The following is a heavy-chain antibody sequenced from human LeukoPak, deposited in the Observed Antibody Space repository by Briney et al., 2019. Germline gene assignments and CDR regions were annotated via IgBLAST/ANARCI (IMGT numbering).Heavy chain of an antibody. D-gene: IGHD6-13*01. J-gene: IGHJ4*02. CDR3: ARGSWPGTDY. V-gene: IGHV4-61*02. CDR1: GGSISSGSYY. CDR2: IYTSGST. Sequence: PSQTLSLTCTVSGGSISSGSYYWSWIRQPAGKGLEWIGRIYTSGSTNYNPSLKSRVTISVDTSKNQFSLKLSSVTAADTAVYYCARGSWPGTDYWGQGTLVTVSS.